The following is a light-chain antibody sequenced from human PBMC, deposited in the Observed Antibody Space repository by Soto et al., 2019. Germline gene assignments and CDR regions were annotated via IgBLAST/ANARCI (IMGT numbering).Light chain of an antibody. V-gene: IGKV1-8*01. CDR2: AAS. CDR3: QQYYSYPLT. CDR1: QDISSY. J-gene: IGKJ4*01. Sequence: AIRMTQSPSSLSASTGDRVTITCRASQDISSYLAWYQQKPGKAPKLLIYAASTLQSGVPSRFSGSESGTDFTLTISCLQSEDFATYFCQQYYSYPLTFGGGTKVEIK.